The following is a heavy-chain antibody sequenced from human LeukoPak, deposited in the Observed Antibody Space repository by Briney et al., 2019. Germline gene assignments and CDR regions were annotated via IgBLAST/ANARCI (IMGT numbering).Heavy chain of an antibody. CDR2: IKNKIDGGTT. CDR1: GFTFSKDW. V-gene: IGHV3-15*01. D-gene: IGHD1-14*01. Sequence: GGSLRLSCAVSGFTFSKDWMSWVRQAPGEGLECVGRIKNKIDGGTTDDAAPVKGRFTISRDASKNTLYLQMNSLKTEDTAVYYCTTYNDRDAFDIWGQGTMVTVSP. CDR3: TTYNDRDAFDI. J-gene: IGHJ3*02.